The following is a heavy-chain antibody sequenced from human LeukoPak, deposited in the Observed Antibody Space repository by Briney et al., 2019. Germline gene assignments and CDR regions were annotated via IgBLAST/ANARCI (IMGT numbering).Heavy chain of an antibody. CDR2: ISPICNRP. D-gene: IGHD1-14*01. J-gene: IGHJ6*03. CDR3: GRQGNQLLYYFYYLDV. Sequence: SVKLSCKASGDNFRNFSISWVRQAPGEGLEWLGEISPICNRPHYPPNFKRRATTTRDASTKTAYMELSGATSDHPGVYFGGRQGNQLLYYFYYLDVWGNGTTVTVSS. V-gene: IGHV1-69*05. CDR1: GDNFRNFS.